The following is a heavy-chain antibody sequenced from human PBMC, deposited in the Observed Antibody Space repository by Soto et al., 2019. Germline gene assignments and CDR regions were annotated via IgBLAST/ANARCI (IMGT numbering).Heavy chain of an antibody. J-gene: IGHJ3*02. CDR3: AKDLVPAAHPGSDAFDI. D-gene: IGHD2-2*01. V-gene: IGHV3-23*01. Sequence: EVQLLESGGGLVQPGGSLRLSCEASGFTFSSYAMSWVRQAPEKGLEWVSAISGSGGSRYYADSVKGRFTMSRDNSKTTLYLQMTSLRAEDTAVYYCAKDLVPAAHPGSDAFDIWCQGTMVTVSS. CDR2: ISGSGGSR. CDR1: GFTFSSYA.